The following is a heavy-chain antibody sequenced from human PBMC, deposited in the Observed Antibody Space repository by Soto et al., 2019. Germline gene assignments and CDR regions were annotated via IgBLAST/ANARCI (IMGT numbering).Heavy chain of an antibody. CDR1: GFTFSDAW. CDR3: TSHDAKEQNFVPY. V-gene: IGHV3-15*07. Sequence: EVQLVESGGGLVKPGGSLRLSCAASGFTFSDAWMNWARQAPGKGLEWVGRIKSKAYGGTADYSAPVRGRFTISRDDSTATLYLQMNSLETEDTGVYYWTSHDAKEQNFVPYWGQGTLVTVSS. CDR2: IKSKAYGGTA. J-gene: IGHJ4*02. D-gene: IGHD1-7*01.